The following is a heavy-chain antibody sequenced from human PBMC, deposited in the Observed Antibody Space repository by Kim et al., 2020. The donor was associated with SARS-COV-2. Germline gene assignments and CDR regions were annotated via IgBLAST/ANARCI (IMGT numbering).Heavy chain of an antibody. CDR3: AKGGDYINYHYYGLDV. CDR1: GFTFRTYG. D-gene: IGHD4-4*01. Sequence: GGSLRLSCAASGFTFRTYGMSWVRQAPGKGPEWVSGISASGDKTSYADSVQGRFTISRDNSKNTLYLQLNNLRAEDTAIYYCAKGGDYINYHYYGLDVWG. J-gene: IGHJ6*01. CDR2: ISASGDKT. V-gene: IGHV3-23*01.